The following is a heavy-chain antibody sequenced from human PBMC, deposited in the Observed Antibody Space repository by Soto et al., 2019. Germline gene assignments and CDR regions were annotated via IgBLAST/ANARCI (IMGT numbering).Heavy chain of an antibody. Sequence: SETLSLTCTVSGDSIASNTYFWGWIRQPPGKGLEWIGSVYYRGTTYYSPSLRSRVTISVDTFKNQFSLRLSSVTAADTAVYFCATGDSGYLRTGYWGQGTKVTVSS. D-gene: IGHD5-12*01. CDR3: ATGDSGYLRTGY. CDR1: GDSIASNTYF. CDR2: VYYRGTT. V-gene: IGHV4-39*01. J-gene: IGHJ4*02.